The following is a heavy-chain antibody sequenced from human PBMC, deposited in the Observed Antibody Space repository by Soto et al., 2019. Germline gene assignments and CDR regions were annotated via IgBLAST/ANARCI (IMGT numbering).Heavy chain of an antibody. J-gene: IGHJ3*02. Sequence: GSLRLSCAASGFTVSSNYMSWVRQAPGKGLEWVSVIYSGGSTYYADSVKGRFTISRDNSKNTLYLQMNSLRAEDTAVYYCARPQSSTIDAFDIWGQGTMVTVSS. CDR3: ARPQSSTIDAFDI. V-gene: IGHV3-53*01. CDR1: GFTVSSNY. CDR2: IYSGGST. D-gene: IGHD6-6*01.